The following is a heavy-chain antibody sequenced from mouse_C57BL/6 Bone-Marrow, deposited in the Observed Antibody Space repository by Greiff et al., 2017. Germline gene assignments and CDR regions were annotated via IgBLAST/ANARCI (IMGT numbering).Heavy chain of an antibody. CDR2: IWSDGST. V-gene: IGHV2-6-1*01. CDR3: ARHGGYGSSYGFAY. D-gene: IGHD1-1*01. CDR1: GFSLTSYG. Sequence: QVQLKESGPGLVAPSQSLSITCTVSGFSLTSYGVHWVRQPPGKGLEWLVVIWSDGSTTYNSALKSRLSISKDKSKSQVFLKMNSLQTDDTAMYYCARHGGYGSSYGFAYWGQGTLVTVSA. J-gene: IGHJ3*01.